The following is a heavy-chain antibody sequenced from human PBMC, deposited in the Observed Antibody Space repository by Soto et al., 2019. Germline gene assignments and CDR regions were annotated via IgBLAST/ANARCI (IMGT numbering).Heavy chain of an antibody. Sequence: SETLSLTCAVDGGSFIGYYWSWIRQPPGKGLEWIGEINHSGSTNYNPSLKSRVTISVDTSKKQFSLKLSSVTAADTAVYYCASQNYGDYDPSHAFEYWGQGTLVTVSS. J-gene: IGHJ4*02. D-gene: IGHD4-17*01. CDR1: GGSFIGYY. CDR3: ASQNYGDYDPSHAFEY. CDR2: INHSGST. V-gene: IGHV4-34*01.